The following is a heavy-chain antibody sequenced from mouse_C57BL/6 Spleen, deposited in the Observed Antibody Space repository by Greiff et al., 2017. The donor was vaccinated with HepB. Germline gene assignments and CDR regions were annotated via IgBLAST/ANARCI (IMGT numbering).Heavy chain of an antibody. J-gene: IGHJ1*03. V-gene: IGHV1-52*01. CDR3: ARSGVYYGSSYGYFDV. D-gene: IGHD1-1*01. CDR1: GYTFTSYW. CDR2: IDPSDSET. Sequence: VQLQQPGAELVRPGSSVKLSCKASGYTFTSYWMHWVKQRPIQGLEWIGNIDPSDSETHYNQKFKDKATLTVDKSSSTAYMQLSSLTSEDSAVYYCARSGVYYGSSYGYFDVWGTGTTVTVSS.